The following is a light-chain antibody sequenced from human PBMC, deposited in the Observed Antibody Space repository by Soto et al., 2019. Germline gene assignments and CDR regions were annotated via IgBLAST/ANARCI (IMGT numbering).Light chain of an antibody. CDR2: EVS. CDR3: SSYRTSTLGV. J-gene: IGLJ2*01. V-gene: IGLV2-14*01. Sequence: QSALTQPASVSGSPGQSITISCTGTSSDVGGYNYVSWYQQHPGKAPKLMIYEVSNRPSGVSNRFSGSKSGNTASLTISGLQAEDEADYYCSSYRTSTLGVFGGGTKLTVL. CDR1: SSDVGGYNY.